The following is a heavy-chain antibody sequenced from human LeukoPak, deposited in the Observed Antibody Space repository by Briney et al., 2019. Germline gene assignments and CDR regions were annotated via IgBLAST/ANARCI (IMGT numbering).Heavy chain of an antibody. D-gene: IGHD1-7*01. Sequence: SGGSLRLSCAASGFTFGDYYMTWIRQAPGQGLEWVSYTSSSGSNRYYADSVKGRFTISRDNAQNSLYLQMNSLRAEDSAVYYCAIGNYRALYWGQGTLVTVSS. CDR3: AIGNYRALY. CDR1: GFTFGDYY. J-gene: IGHJ4*02. V-gene: IGHV3-11*01. CDR2: TSSSGSNR.